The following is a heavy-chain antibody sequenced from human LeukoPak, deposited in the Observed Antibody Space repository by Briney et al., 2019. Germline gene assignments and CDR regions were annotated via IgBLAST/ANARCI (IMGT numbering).Heavy chain of an antibody. D-gene: IGHD6-13*01. CDR3: ARDQISSSLYKEPLDY. CDR2: ISSSSSTI. J-gene: IGHJ4*02. Sequence: GGSLRLSCAASGFTFSSYSMNWVRQAPGKGLEWVSYISSSSSTIYYADSVKGRFTISRDNAKNSLYLQMNSLRAEDTAVYYCARDQISSSLYKEPLDYWGQGTLVTVSS. CDR1: GFTFSSYS. V-gene: IGHV3-48*01.